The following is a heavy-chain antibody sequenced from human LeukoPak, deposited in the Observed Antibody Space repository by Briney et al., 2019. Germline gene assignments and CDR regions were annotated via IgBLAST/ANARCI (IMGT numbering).Heavy chain of an antibody. Sequence: GGSLRLSCAVSGFIFNNYIMNWFRQAPGKGLEWVSSITGSGSFVYYADSVKGRFTISRDNAKNSLFLQMNSLRTEDAAVYYCARDPMADFDYWGQGTLVTVSS. V-gene: IGHV3-21*01. J-gene: IGHJ4*02. CDR2: ITGSGSFV. CDR3: ARDPMADFDY. CDR1: GFIFNNYI. D-gene: IGHD2-8*01.